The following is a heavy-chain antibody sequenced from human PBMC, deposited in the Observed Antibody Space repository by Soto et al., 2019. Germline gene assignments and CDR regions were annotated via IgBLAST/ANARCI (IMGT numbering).Heavy chain of an antibody. D-gene: IGHD2-2*02. CDR1: GFTFSSYS. Sequence: EVQLVESGGGLVKPGGYLRLSCVDSGFTFSSYSMNWVRQAPGKGLEWVSSISSTSNPIFYADSLKGRFTISRDNAKNSLYLQMNSLRAEDTAVYYCVRGGRGYTRDDVFDIWGQGTMVTVSS. CDR2: ISSTSNPI. CDR3: VRGGRGYTRDDVFDI. V-gene: IGHV3-21*02. J-gene: IGHJ3*02.